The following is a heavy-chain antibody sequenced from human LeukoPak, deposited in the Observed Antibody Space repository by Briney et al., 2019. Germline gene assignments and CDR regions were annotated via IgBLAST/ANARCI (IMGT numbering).Heavy chain of an antibody. D-gene: IGHD3-16*01. V-gene: IGHV3-48*04. CDR3: ARDRLGDY. Sequence: GGSLRLSCAASGFTFSSYSINWVRQAPGKGLEWVSYISSSGRTIHYADSVKGRFTISRDNAKNSLYLQMNSLRAEDTAVYYCARDRLGDYWGHGTLVTVSS. CDR1: GFTFSSYS. CDR2: ISSSGRTI. J-gene: IGHJ4*01.